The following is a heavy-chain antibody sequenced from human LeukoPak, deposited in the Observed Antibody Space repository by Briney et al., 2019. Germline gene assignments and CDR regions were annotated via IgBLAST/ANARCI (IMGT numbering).Heavy chain of an antibody. D-gene: IGHD3/OR15-3a*01. Sequence: GRSLRLSCAASGFTFSSYGMHWVRRAPGKGLEWVAVISYDGSNKYYADSVKGRFTISRDNSKNTLYLQMNSLRAEDTAVYYCAKVNVLFFGPLGMDVWGQGTTVTVSS. CDR3: AKVNVLFFGPLGMDV. V-gene: IGHV3-30*18. CDR2: ISYDGSNK. CDR1: GFTFSSYG. J-gene: IGHJ6*02.